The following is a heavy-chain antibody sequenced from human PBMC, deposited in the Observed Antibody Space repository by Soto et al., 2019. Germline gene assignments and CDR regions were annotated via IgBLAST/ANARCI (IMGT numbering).Heavy chain of an antibody. CDR1: GGTFSSYA. CDR2: IIPIFGTA. D-gene: IGHD6-19*01. J-gene: IGHJ4*02. V-gene: IGHV1-69*13. CDR3: ASLTGYSSGQIDY. Sequence: GASVKVSCKASGGTFSSYAISWVRQAPGQGLEWMGGIIPIFGTANYAQKFQGRVTITADESTSTAYMELSSLRSEDTAVYYCASLTGYSSGQIDYWGQGTLVTVSS.